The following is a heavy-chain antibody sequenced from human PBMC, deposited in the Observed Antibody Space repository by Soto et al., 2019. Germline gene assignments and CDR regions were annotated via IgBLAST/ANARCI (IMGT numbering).Heavy chain of an antibody. J-gene: IGHJ6*02. CDR1: GFTFSDHH. CDR3: VSTVTSLTASSYGMDV. CDR2: SRNKRNSFTT. V-gene: IGHV3-72*01. D-gene: IGHD3-16*01. Sequence: EVQLVESGGGLVQPGGSLRLSCAASGFTFSDHHLDWVRQAPGKGLEWVGRSRNKRNSFTTEYAASVKGRFPFSRDDSKNSRYEQMNSLKTEDTAVYYCVSTVTSLTASSYGMDVWRQGTTVTVSS.